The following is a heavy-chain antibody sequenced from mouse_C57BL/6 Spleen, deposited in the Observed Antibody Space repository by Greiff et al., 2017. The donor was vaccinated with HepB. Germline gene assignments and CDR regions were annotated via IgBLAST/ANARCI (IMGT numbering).Heavy chain of an antibody. J-gene: IGHJ4*01. CDR2: IYPRSGNT. CDR3: ACYYGYDEGYAMDY. CDR1: GYTFTSYG. D-gene: IGHD2-2*01. V-gene: IGHV1-81*01. Sequence: VQLQQSGAELARPGASVKLSCKASGYTFTSYGISWVKQRTRQGLEWIGEIYPRSGNTYYNEKFKGKATLTADKSSSTAYMELRSLRSEDSAVYFCACYYGYDEGYAMDYWGQGTSVTVSS.